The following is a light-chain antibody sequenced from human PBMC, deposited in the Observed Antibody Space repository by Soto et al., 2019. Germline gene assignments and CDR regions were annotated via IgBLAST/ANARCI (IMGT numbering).Light chain of an antibody. J-gene: IGKJ5*01. CDR1: QSVSSN. CDR2: GAS. V-gene: IGKV3-15*01. CDR3: QQYNNWPRVT. Sequence: EIVMTQSPATLSVSPGERATLSCWASQSVSSNLAWYQQKPGQAPRLLIYGASTRATGIPARFSGSGSGTEFTLTISSLQSEDFAVYYCQQYNNWPRVTFGQGTRLEIK.